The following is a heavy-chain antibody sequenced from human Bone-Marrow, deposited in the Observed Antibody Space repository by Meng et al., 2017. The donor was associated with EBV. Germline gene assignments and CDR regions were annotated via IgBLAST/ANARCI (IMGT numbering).Heavy chain of an antibody. CDR3: ARSQTVAVVDY. Sequence: VQLVTSGGEGKTPGDSGTVSCEASGYTFISYAMHWVRQAPGQRLEWMGWINVGNGNTKYSQKSQGRVSITRDTSASTAYMELSSLRSEDTAVYYCARSQTVAVVDYWGQGTLVTVSS. CDR2: INVGNGNT. CDR1: GYTFISYA. J-gene: IGHJ4*02. V-gene: IGHV1-3*01. D-gene: IGHD6-19*01.